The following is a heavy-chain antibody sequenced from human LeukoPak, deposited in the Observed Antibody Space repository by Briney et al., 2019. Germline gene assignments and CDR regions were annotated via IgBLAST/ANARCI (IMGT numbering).Heavy chain of an antibody. V-gene: IGHV4-39*06. Sequence: SEALSLTCTVSGGSISSSTYYWGWIRQPPGKGLEWIGSIYYSGSTYYNPSLKSRVTISVDTSKNQFTLKLSSVTAADTAVYYCARGRGEGRGISMVRGVRAPSYNWFDPWGHGTLVTVSS. J-gene: IGHJ5*02. CDR3: ARGRGEGRGISMVRGVRAPSYNWFDP. D-gene: IGHD3-10*01. CDR2: IYYSGST. CDR1: GGSISSSTYY.